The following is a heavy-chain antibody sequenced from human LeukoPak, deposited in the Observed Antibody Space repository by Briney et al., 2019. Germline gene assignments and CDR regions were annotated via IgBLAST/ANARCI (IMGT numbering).Heavy chain of an antibody. Sequence: TGGSLRLSCAASGFTFSSYSMNWVRQAPGKGLEWVANINQDGSQGYYADSVKGRFTISRDNAKNSLNLQMNSLRAEDTAVYYCARLYCTGGSCSSYYDYWGQGTLVTVSS. D-gene: IGHD2-15*01. CDR2: INQDGSQG. V-gene: IGHV3-7*01. CDR1: GFTFSSYS. J-gene: IGHJ4*02. CDR3: ARLYCTGGSCSSYYDY.